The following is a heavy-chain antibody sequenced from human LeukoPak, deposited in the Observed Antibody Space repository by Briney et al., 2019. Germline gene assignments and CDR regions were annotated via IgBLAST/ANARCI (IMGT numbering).Heavy chain of an antibody. V-gene: IGHV6-1*01. CDR2: TYYRSKWYY. CDR3: ALARSEYHYGMDV. CDR1: WDSVSSISVA. Sequence: SQTLSLTCAISWDSVSSISVAWNWIRQSPSRGLEWLGRTYYRSKWYYEYAVSVKGRININPDPSKNQFSLQLNSVTPEDTAVYYCALARSEYHYGMDVWGQGTTDTVSS. J-gene: IGHJ6*02.